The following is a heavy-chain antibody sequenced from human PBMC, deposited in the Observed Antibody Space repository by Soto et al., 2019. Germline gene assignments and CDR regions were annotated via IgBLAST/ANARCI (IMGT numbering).Heavy chain of an antibody. CDR3: ARKAAGILNWFDP. CDR1: GGSISSGCYY. CDR2: IYHGGSA. D-gene: IGHD6-25*01. J-gene: IGHJ5*02. V-gene: IGHV4-31*03. Sequence: QVQLQESGPGLVKPTQTLSLTCTVSGGSISSGCYYWRWIRQHPGKGLEWIGYIYHGGSAYYNPSLESRVTISVETSKNQCTLKLSSVTAADTAVYYCARKAAGILNWFDPWRQGTLVTVSS.